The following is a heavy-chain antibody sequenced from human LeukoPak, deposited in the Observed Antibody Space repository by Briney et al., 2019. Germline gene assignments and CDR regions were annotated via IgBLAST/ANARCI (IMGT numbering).Heavy chain of an antibody. D-gene: IGHD3-3*01. CDR2: IYSGGST. CDR3: ARGLGLRFLEWLRWSDAFDI. Sequence: GGSLRLSCAASGFTVSSNYMSWVRQAPGKGLEWVSVIYSGGSTYYSDSVKGRFTISRDNSKNTLYLQMNSLRAEDTAVYYCARGLGLRFLEWLRWSDAFDIWGQGTMVTVSS. J-gene: IGHJ3*02. V-gene: IGHV3-53*01. CDR1: GFTVSSNY.